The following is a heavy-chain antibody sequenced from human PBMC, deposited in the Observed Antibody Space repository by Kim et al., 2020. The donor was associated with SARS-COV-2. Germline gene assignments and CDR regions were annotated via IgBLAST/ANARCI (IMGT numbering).Heavy chain of an antibody. D-gene: IGHD1-26*01. Sequence: NYNPSLKSRVTISVDKSKNQFSLKLSSVTAADTAVYYCAREDSGSYTFDYWGQGTLVTVSS. J-gene: IGHJ4*02. V-gene: IGHV4-4*02. CDR3: AREDSGSYTFDY.